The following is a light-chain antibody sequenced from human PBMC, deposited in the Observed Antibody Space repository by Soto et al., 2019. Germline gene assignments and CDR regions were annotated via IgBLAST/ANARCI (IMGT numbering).Light chain of an antibody. CDR1: NIGSTS. V-gene: IGLV3-21*02. J-gene: IGLJ1*01. CDR2: DDN. CDR3: QVWNISTDHYV. Sequence: SYELTQPPSVSVAPGQTARITCVGNNIGSTSVHWYKQSPGQAPVLVVYDDNDRPSGIPERFSGFNSENTATLTITRVEAGDEADYYCQVWNISTDHYVFGTGTKVTVL.